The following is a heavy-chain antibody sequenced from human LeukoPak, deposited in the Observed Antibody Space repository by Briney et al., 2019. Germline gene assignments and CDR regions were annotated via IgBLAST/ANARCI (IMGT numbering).Heavy chain of an antibody. D-gene: IGHD6-13*01. Sequence: SETLSLTCTVSGGSISSGGYYWSWIRQHPGRGLEWIGYIYYSGSTYYNPSLKSRVTISVDTSKNQFSLKLSSVTAADTAVYYCARGGSSSWYSLGSSSRFDPWGQGTLVTVSS. CDR3: ARGGSSSWYSLGSSSRFDP. J-gene: IGHJ5*02. CDR1: GGSISSGGYY. CDR2: IYYSGST. V-gene: IGHV4-31*03.